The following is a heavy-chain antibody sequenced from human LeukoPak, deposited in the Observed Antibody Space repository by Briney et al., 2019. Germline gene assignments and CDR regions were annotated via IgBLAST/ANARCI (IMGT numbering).Heavy chain of an antibody. V-gene: IGHV3-23*01. CDR2: VSPSGDTT. CDR1: GFTFSSWA. D-gene: IGHD2-2*01. CDR3: AKEGCTRCTPFVDY. J-gene: IGHJ4*02. Sequence: PGRSLRLSCAASGFTFSSWAMSWVRQAPGKGLEWVSAVSPSGDTTYYADSVKGRLTISRDNSKNTLYLQMNSLRAEHTAVYYCAKEGCTRCTPFVDYWGQGILVTVSS.